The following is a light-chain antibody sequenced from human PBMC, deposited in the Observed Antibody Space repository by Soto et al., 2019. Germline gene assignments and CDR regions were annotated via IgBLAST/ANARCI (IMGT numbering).Light chain of an antibody. Sequence: EIVMTQSPATLSVSPGERATLSCRASHNVGSNLAWYQQKPGQSXSLXIYYASTRATGIPARFSGSGSGTELTINISSLQSEDGAIYYGQQVNTWPRTFGQGTKVDIK. V-gene: IGKV3-15*01. CDR2: YAS. CDR3: QQVNTWPRT. CDR1: HNVGSN. J-gene: IGKJ1*01.